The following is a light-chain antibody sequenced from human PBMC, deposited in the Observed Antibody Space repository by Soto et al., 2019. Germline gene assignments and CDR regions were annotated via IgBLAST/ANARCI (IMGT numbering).Light chain of an antibody. V-gene: IGKV3-20*01. Sequence: EIVLTQSPGTLSLSPGERVTLSCRASQSVSSSYLAWYQQKPGQAPRPLIYGASSRATGIPDRFSGSGSGTDFTLTISRLEPEDFAVYYCQQYGTSPRTFGQGTRWIS. CDR1: QSVSSSY. CDR2: GAS. J-gene: IGKJ1*01. CDR3: QQYGTSPRT.